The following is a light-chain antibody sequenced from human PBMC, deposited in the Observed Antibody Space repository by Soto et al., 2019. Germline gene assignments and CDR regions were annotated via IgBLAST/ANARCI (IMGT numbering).Light chain of an antibody. CDR1: SSDVGGYNY. J-gene: IGLJ1*01. Sequence: QSALTQPRSVSGSPGQSVTISCTGTSSDVGGYNYVSWYQQHPGKAPKLMIYDVSKRSSAVPDRVSGSKSGHASSLTNSGLHAEEEADYYCLPYARSYYAFVTRAKLTV. V-gene: IGLV2-11*01. CDR2: DVS. CDR3: LPYARSYYA.